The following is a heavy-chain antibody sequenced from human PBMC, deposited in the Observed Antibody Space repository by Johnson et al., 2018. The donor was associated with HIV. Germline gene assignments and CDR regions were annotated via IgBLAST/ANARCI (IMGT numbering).Heavy chain of an antibody. Sequence: QVQLVESGGGVVQPGRSLRLSCAASGFTFSNYGMHWVRQAPGKGLEWVAVIWFDGTNKYYADSVKGRFTISRDNSKNTLYLQMNSLRAEDKAVYYFARDGPWAAEPACLGAFDIWGQGTMVTVSS. CDR1: GFTFSNYG. D-gene: IGHD6-13*01. J-gene: IGHJ3*02. CDR3: ARDGPWAAEPACLGAFDI. V-gene: IGHV3-33*01. CDR2: IWFDGTNK.